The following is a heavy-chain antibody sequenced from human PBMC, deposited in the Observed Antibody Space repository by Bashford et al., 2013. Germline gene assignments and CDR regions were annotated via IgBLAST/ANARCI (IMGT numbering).Heavy chain of an antibody. V-gene: IGHV1-58*01. CDR3: AAGLPQYDDIFGWPPSLCYVTLRGPGPGKPGTRFVTRTRSFPTNGTYF. CDR1: GFVFSSST. Sequence: SVKVSCKTSGFVFSSSTVQWVRQARGQRLEWIASIVVDSGNTNYAQKFQQRVTISRDMSTGTAYMELNSLRSEDTAVYYCAAGLPQYDDIFGWPPSLCYVTLRGPGPGKPGTRFVTRTRSFPTNGTYF. D-gene: IGHD3-9*01. J-gene: IGHJ2*01. CDR2: IVVDSGNT.